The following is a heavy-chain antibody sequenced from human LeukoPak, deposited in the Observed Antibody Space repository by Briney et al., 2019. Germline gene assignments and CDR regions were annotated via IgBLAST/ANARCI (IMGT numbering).Heavy chain of an antibody. CDR2: MYHSGST. Sequence: PSETLSLTCSVSGYSIISGYYWGWIRQPPGKGLEWIGNMYHSGSTYYNPSLKSRVTISVDTSKNQFSLQLSSVTAADTAVYYCARGYNHHTFGGYSSSWYLDYYYMDVWGKGTTVTVSS. V-gene: IGHV4-38-2*02. J-gene: IGHJ6*03. CDR1: GYSIISGYY. D-gene: IGHD6-13*01. CDR3: ARGYNHHTFGGYSSSWYLDYYYMDV.